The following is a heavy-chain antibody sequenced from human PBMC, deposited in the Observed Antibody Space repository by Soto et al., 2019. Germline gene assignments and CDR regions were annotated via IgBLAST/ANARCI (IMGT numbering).Heavy chain of an antibody. Sequence: QLQLQESGPGLVKPSETLSLTCTVSGGSISSSSYYWGWIRQPPGKGLEWIGSIYYSGSTYYNPSLRSRVTISVDTSKNQFSLKLSSVTAADTAVYCCAGLVVVAATVGYWGQGTLVTVSS. V-gene: IGHV4-39*01. CDR3: AGLVVVAATVGY. D-gene: IGHD2-15*01. CDR2: IYYSGST. CDR1: GGSISSSSYY. J-gene: IGHJ4*02.